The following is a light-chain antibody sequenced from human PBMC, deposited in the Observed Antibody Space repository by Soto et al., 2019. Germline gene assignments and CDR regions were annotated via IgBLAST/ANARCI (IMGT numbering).Light chain of an antibody. Sequence: DIQMTQSPSSMSASVGDRVTITCRASQSISAYLNWYQQKPGKAPKLLIYAASSLQSGVPSRFSGSGSGTDFTLTISSLQPEDFATYSSPESYSTPSITFGPGTKVDIK. CDR1: QSISAY. CDR3: PESYSTPSIT. V-gene: IGKV1-39*01. CDR2: AAS. J-gene: IGKJ3*01.